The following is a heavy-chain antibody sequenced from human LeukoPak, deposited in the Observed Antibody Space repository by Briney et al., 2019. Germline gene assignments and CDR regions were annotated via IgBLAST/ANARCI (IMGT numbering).Heavy chain of an antibody. Sequence: SETLSLTCAVYGGSFSGYYWSWIRQPPGKGLEWIGEINRSGSTNYNPSLKSRVTISVDTSKNQFSLKLSSVTAADTAVYYCARNRRSGWYLHYYYYMDVWGKGTTVTVSS. J-gene: IGHJ6*03. CDR3: ARNRRSGWYLHYYYYMDV. CDR2: INRSGST. V-gene: IGHV4-34*01. D-gene: IGHD6-19*01. CDR1: GGSFSGYY.